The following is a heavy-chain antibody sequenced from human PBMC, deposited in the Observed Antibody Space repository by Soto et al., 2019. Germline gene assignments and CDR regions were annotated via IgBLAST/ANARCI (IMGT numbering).Heavy chain of an antibody. D-gene: IGHD4-17*01. CDR3: ARDLGDYNFDY. J-gene: IGHJ4*02. V-gene: IGHV3-66*01. CDR1: AFTVSSNY. Sequence: GGSLRLSCAPSAFTVSSNYMNWVRQAPGKGLEWVSVIYSGGSTYYADSVKGRFTISRDNTKNTLYLQMKSLRAEDTAVYYCARDLGDYNFDYWGQGTLVTVSS. CDR2: IYSGGST.